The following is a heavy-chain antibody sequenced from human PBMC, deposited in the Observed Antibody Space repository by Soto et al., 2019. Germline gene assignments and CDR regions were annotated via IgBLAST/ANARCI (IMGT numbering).Heavy chain of an antibody. CDR1: GSSISMGAYY. CDR2: IYYSGST. CDR3: ARQTSMAFYFES. D-gene: IGHD5-18*01. V-gene: IGHV4-61*08. Sequence: SETLALTCTVSGSSISMGAYYLCWIRQPPGKGLEWIGYIYYSGSTDYNPSLKSRVSISVDTSKNQFSLKLSSLTAADTAVYYCARQTSMAFYFESWGQGTLVTVSS. J-gene: IGHJ4*02.